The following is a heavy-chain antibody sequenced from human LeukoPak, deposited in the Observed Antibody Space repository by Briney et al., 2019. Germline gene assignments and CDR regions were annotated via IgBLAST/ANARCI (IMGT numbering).Heavy chain of an antibody. CDR2: IRYDGSNK. Sequence: QTGGSLRLSCAASGFTFSSYGMHWVRQAPGKGLEWVAFIRYDGSNKYYADSVKGRFTISRDNSKNTLYLQMNSLRAEDTAVYYCAKEYCSSTSCYPYYFDYWGQGTLVTVSS. V-gene: IGHV3-30*02. CDR3: AKEYCSSTSCYPYYFDY. J-gene: IGHJ4*02. D-gene: IGHD2-2*01. CDR1: GFTFSSYG.